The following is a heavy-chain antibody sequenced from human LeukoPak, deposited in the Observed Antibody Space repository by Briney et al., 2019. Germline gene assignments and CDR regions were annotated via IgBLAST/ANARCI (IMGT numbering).Heavy chain of an antibody. V-gene: IGHV3-48*04. J-gene: IGHJ6*04. D-gene: IGHD3-10*02. CDR1: GLNFTNAW. CDR3: AELGITMIGGV. CDR2: ISSSGSTI. Sequence: GGSLRLSCAASGLNFTNAWMNWVRQAPGKGLEWVSYISSSGSTIYYADSVKGRFTISRDNAKNSLYLQMNSLRAEDTAVYYCAELGITMIGGVWGKGTTVTISS.